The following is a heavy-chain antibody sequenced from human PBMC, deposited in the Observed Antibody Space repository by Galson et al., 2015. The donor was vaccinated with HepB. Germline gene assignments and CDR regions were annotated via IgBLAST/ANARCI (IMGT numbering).Heavy chain of an antibody. J-gene: IGHJ6*03. Sequence: SVKVSCKASGGTFSSYAISWVRQAPGQGLEWMGGIIPIFGTINYAQKFQGRVTITADESTSTAYMELSSLRSEDAAVYYCARVGGFAPPDNYYYYYTDVWGKGTTVTVSS. CDR3: ARVGGFAPPDNYYYYYTDV. CDR2: IIPIFGTI. V-gene: IGHV1-69*13. D-gene: IGHD1-26*01. CDR1: GGTFSSYA.